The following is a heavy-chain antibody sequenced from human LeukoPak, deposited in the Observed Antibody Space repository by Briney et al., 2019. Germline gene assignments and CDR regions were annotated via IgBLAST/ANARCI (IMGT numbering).Heavy chain of an antibody. CDR2: IYYSGST. CDR3: ARGTTVVTGSIDAFDI. D-gene: IGHD4-23*01. J-gene: IGHJ3*02. Sequence: PSETLSLTCTVSGGSISSSSYYWGWIRQPPGKGLEWIGSIYYSGSTYYNPSLKSRVTISVDASKNQFSLKLSSVTAADTAVYYCARGTTVVTGSIDAFDIWGQGTMVTVSS. V-gene: IGHV4-39*01. CDR1: GGSISSSSYY.